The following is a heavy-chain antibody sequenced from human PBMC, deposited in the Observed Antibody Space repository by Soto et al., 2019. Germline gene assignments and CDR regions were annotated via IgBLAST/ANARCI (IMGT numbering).Heavy chain of an antibody. CDR2: LSYDGSNK. D-gene: IGHD2-2*01. V-gene: IGHV3-30-3*01. J-gene: IGHJ4*02. CDR3: AKDTSNWFRSPCDD. Sequence: GGSLRLSCAASGFTFNNYAMHWVRQAPGKGLEWVAVLSYDGSNKYYPDSVKGRFTISRDNSKNTLYLQMNSLRPEDTAVYYWAKDTSNWFRSPCDDWGQGTLVTVSS. CDR1: GFTFNNYA.